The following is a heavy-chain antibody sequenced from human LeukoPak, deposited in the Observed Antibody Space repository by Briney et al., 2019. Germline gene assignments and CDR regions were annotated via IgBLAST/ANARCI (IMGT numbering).Heavy chain of an antibody. CDR2: MRYDGSNK. CDR1: GFTLSSYG. CDR3: GSRTGAI. J-gene: IGHJ3*02. V-gene: IGHV3-30*02. Sequence: GGSLRLSCAASGFTLSSYGMHWVRQARGKGLEWVAFMRYDGSNKYYADSVKGRFTISRDNPKNTLYLQMNSLRVEDTAVYYCGSRTGAIWGQGTMVTVSS. D-gene: IGHD7-27*01.